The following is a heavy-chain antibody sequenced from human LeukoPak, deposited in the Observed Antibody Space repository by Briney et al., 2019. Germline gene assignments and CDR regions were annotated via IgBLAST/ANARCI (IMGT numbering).Heavy chain of an antibody. CDR2: IYPGDSDT. CDR1: GYSFTSYW. Sequence: GESLKISCKGSGYSFTSYWIGWVPQMPGKGLEWMGIIYPGDSDTRYSPSFQGQVTISADKSISTAYLQWSSLKASDTAMYYCARHEKCRGGSCYSWMGWFDPWGQGTLVTVSS. D-gene: IGHD2-15*01. V-gene: IGHV5-51*01. J-gene: IGHJ5*02. CDR3: ARHEKCRGGSCYSWMGWFDP.